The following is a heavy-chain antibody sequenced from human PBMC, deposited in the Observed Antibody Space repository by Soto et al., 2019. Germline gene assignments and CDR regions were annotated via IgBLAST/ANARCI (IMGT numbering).Heavy chain of an antibody. CDR2: ISWNGANT. CDR1: GFRFDDYN. Sequence: GGSLRLSCAASGFRFDDYNMHWVRQAPGKGLEWVSFISWNGANTFYADSVKGRFTISRDSSKKSVSLQINSLRSEDTALYYCARETFSYGFALDVWGQGTTVTVSS. V-gene: IGHV3-43*01. CDR3: ARETFSYGFALDV. D-gene: IGHD3-16*01. J-gene: IGHJ6*02.